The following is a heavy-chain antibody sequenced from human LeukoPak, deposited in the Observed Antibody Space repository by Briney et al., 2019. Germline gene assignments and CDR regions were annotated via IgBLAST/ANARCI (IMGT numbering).Heavy chain of an antibody. CDR3: AKPDDYSNYFDY. Sequence: PGGYLSLSCAASGFTFSSYSMSWVRLAPGKGLEWVSAISGSGGSTYYADSVKGRFTISRDNSKNTLYLQMNSLRAEDTAVYYCAKPDDYSNYFDYWGQGTLVTVSS. CDR2: ISGSGGST. D-gene: IGHD4-11*01. CDR1: GFTFSSYS. V-gene: IGHV3-23*01. J-gene: IGHJ4*02.